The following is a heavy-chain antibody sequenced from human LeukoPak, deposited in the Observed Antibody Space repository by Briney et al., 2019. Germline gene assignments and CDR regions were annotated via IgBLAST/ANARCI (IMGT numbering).Heavy chain of an antibody. V-gene: IGHV4-34*01. D-gene: IGHD3-3*01. CDR2: INHSGST. CDR3: ARVLRFLEWSDPRFDY. Sequence: SETLSLTCAVYGGSFSGYYWSWIRQPPGKGLEWIGEINHSGSTNYNPSLKSRVTISVGTSKNQFSLKLSSVTAADTAVYYCARVLRFLEWSDPRFDYWGQGTLVTVSS. J-gene: IGHJ4*02. CDR1: GGSFSGYY.